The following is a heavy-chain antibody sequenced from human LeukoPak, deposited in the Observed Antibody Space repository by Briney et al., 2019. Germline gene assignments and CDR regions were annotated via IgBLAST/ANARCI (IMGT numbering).Heavy chain of an antibody. CDR2: IYTTGRP. J-gene: IGHJ3*01. V-gene: IGHV4-4*09. CDR3: VRNYYGPESREAFDA. D-gene: IGHD3-10*01. CDR1: VGSISSYS. Sequence: SETLSLTCTVSVGSISSYSWSWIRQPPGKGLEWIGWIYTTGRPNYNPSLKSRATISIDTSKNQFPLRLSSVTAADTAVSFCVRNYYGPESREAFDAWGQRKLVTVSP.